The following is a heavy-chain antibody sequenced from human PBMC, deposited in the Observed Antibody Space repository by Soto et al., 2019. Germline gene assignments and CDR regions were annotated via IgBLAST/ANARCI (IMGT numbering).Heavy chain of an antibody. CDR1: GFTFSSYA. V-gene: IGHV3-30-3*01. CDR3: ARGDLTGYYYGMDV. J-gene: IGHJ6*02. D-gene: IGHD3-9*01. Sequence: PGGSLRLSCAASGFTFSSYAMHWVRQAPGKGLEWVAVISYDGSNKYYADSVKGRFTISRDNSKNTLYLQMNSLRAEDTAVYYCARGDLTGYYYGMDVWGQGTTVTVSS. CDR2: ISYDGSNK.